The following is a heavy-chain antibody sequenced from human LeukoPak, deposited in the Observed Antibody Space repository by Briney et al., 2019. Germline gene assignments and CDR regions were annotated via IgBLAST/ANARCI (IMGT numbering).Heavy chain of an antibody. Sequence: GGSLRLSCAASGFTFSSYGMHWVRQARGKGLEWVAFIRYDGSNKYYADSVKGRFTISRDNSKNTLYLQMNSLRAEDTAVYYCAKADSHYFDYWGQGTLVTVSS. CDR2: IRYDGSNK. D-gene: IGHD2-15*01. CDR3: AKADSHYFDY. CDR1: GFTFSSYG. J-gene: IGHJ4*02. V-gene: IGHV3-30*02.